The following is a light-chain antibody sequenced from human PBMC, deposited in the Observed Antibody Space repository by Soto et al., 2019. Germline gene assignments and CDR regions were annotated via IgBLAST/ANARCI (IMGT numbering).Light chain of an antibody. J-gene: IGKJ1*01. CDR3: QDYGSSRT. CDR2: GAS. CDR1: QSVSSNH. Sequence: EVVLTQSPGTLSLSPGERATLSCRATQSVSSNHLAWYQQKPGQAPRLLIYGASRRATGIPDRFSGSGSGIDFTLTITRLEPDDFAVYYCQDYGSSRTFGQGTKVEIK. V-gene: IGKV3-20*01.